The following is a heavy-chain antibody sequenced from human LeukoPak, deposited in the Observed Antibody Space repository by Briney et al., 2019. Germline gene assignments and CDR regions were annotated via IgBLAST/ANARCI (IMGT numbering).Heavy chain of an antibody. CDR1: GGSISSGDYY. V-gene: IGHV4-30-4*01. Sequence: SETLSLTCTVSGGSISSGDYYWGWIRQPPGKGLEWIGYIYYSGSTYYNPSLKSRVTISVDTSKNQFSLKLSSVTAADTAVYYCARDLVLGCSSTSCSAYYYYGMDVWGQGTTVTVSS. CDR2: IYYSGST. D-gene: IGHD2-2*01. CDR3: ARDLVLGCSSTSCSAYYYYGMDV. J-gene: IGHJ6*02.